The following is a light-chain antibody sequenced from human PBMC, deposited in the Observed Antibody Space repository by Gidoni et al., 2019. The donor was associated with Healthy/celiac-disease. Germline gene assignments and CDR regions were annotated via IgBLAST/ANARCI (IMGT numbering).Light chain of an antibody. J-gene: IGLJ3*02. CDR1: SSDVGGYNY. CDR3: CSYAGSYTWV. V-gene: IGLV2-11*01. Sequence: QSALTQPRSVSGSPGQPVTISCTGTSSDVGGYNYVSWYQQPPGKAPKLMIYDVSKRPSRVPDRFSGSKSGNTASLTISGLQAEDEADYYCCSYAGSYTWVFGGGTKLTVL. CDR2: DVS.